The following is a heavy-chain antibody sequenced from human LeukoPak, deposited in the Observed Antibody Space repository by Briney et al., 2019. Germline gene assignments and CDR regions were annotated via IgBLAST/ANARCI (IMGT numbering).Heavy chain of an antibody. Sequence: SGGSLRLSCAASGHTFSTYSMNWVRQAPGKGLEWVSYISSSSSTKYYADSVKGRFTISRDNAKNSLYLQMNSLRAEDTAVYYCAREFSRPDCSGGSCYEMVDSWGQGTLVTVSS. V-gene: IGHV3-48*01. CDR3: AREFSRPDCSGGSCYEMVDS. D-gene: IGHD2-15*01. J-gene: IGHJ4*02. CDR1: GHTFSTYS. CDR2: ISSSSSTK.